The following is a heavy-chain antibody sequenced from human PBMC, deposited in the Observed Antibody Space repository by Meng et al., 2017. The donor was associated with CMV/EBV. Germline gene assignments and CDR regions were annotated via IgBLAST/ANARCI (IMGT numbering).Heavy chain of an antibody. CDR1: GYTFTSYD. J-gene: IGHJ5*02. CDR2: MNPNSGNT. D-gene: IGHD2-2*01. V-gene: IGHV1-8*03. Sequence: ASAKVSCKASGYTFTSYDINWGRQATGQGLEWMGWMNPNSGNTGYAQKFQGRVTITRNTSISKAYMELSSLRSEDTAVYYCARGPISPRYCSSTSCRYWCDPWGQGTLVTVSS. CDR3: ARGPISPRYCSSTSCRYWCDP.